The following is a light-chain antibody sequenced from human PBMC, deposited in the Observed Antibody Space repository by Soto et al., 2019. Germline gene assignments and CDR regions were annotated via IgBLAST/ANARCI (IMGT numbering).Light chain of an antibody. CDR1: QSVRSN. CDR2: CAS. Sequence: EIVMTQSPATLSVSPGERATISCRSSQSVRSNLAWYQQKPGQAPRLLIYCASARATGIPARFSGSGSGTEFTLTISSLQSEDFAVYYCQQYNNWPRTFGQGTKVDIK. V-gene: IGKV3-15*01. CDR3: QQYNNWPRT. J-gene: IGKJ1*01.